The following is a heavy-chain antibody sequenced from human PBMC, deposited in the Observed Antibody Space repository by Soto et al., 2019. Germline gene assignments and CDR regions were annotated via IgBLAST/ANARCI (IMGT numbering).Heavy chain of an antibody. D-gene: IGHD1-26*01. V-gene: IGHV3-11*06. Sequence: PGGSLRLSCAASGFTFSDYYMSWIRQAPGKGLEWVSYISSSSSHTNYADSVKGRFTISRDNAKNSLYLQMNSLRAEDTAVYYCARGVVGATRYPFDYWGQGTLVTVSS. CDR1: GFTFSDYY. J-gene: IGHJ4*02. CDR3: ARGVVGATRYPFDY. CDR2: ISSSSSHT.